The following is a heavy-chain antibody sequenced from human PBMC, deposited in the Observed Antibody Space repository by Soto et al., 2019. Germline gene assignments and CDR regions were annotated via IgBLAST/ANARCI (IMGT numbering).Heavy chain of an antibody. CDR2: ISWDSDTI. D-gene: IGHD3-16*01. CDR3: AKDMTPNYSETYAYAAFDK. CDR1: GFIFDDYA. V-gene: IGHV3-9*01. J-gene: IGHJ3*02. Sequence: VQLVESGGGLAQPGRSLRLSCEASGFIFDDYAMHWVRQAAGKGREWVSGISWDSDTIEYADSVQGRFTISRDNAKNSLYLQMNSLRLEDTALYFCAKDMTPNYSETYAYAAFDKWGLGTMITVSS.